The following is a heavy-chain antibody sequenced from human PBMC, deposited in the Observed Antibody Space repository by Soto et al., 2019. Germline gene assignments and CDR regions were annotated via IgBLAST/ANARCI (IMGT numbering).Heavy chain of an antibody. CDR1: GFTFSDYA. Sequence: VQLVESGGGVVQPGRSLRLSCAASGFTFSDYAMHWVRQAPGKGLEWVAVVSHDGRNTHYADSVKGRFTISRDSSKNPCSLEMTSLRAEDTAVYYCAKGGRQWLVTSDFNYWGQGALVTVSS. CDR2: VSHDGRNT. D-gene: IGHD6-19*01. J-gene: IGHJ4*02. CDR3: AKGGRQWLVTSDFNY. V-gene: IGHV3-30*18.